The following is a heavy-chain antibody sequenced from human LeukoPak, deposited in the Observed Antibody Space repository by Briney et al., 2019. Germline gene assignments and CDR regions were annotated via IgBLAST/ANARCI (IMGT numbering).Heavy chain of an antibody. J-gene: IGHJ4*02. D-gene: IGHD3-10*01. V-gene: IGHV3-23*01. CDR2: ISERGGST. Sequence: GGSLRLSCVVSGITLSNYGMSWVRQAPGKGLEWVSGISERGGSTNYADSVKGRFIISRDTSKHTVYLQMNSLRVEDTAVHFCAKRGIVIRAVIIIGFHKEAYYFDYWGQGILVTVSS. CDR1: GITLSNYG. CDR3: AKRGIVIRAVIIIGFHKEAYYFDY.